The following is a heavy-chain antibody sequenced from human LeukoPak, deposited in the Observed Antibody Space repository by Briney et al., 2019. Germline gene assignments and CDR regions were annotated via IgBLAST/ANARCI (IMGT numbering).Heavy chain of an antibody. CDR3: ARERWELLSTYFDY. CDR1: GGSNSSGSYY. CDR2: MYTSGST. Sequence: SQTLSLXCTVSGGSNSSGSYYWSWSRQPAGKGPEWIGRMYTSGSTRYNPSLKSRVTISVDTSKNQFSLNLSSVTAADTAVYYCARERWELLSTYFDYWGQGTLVTVSS. J-gene: IGHJ4*02. V-gene: IGHV4-61*02. D-gene: IGHD1-26*01.